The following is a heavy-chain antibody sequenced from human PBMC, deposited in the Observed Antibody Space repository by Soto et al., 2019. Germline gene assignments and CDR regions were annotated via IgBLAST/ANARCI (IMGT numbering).Heavy chain of an antibody. CDR3: GRVGRTAMAP. CDR1: GYTFTSYG. D-gene: IGHD5-18*01. CDR2: INAGNGNT. J-gene: IGHJ5*02. Sequence: ASVKVSCKASGYTFTSYGISWVRQAPGQRLEWMGWINAGNGNTKYSQKFQGRVTITRDTSASTAYMELSSLRSEDTAVYYCGRVGRTAMAPWGQGTLVTVSS. V-gene: IGHV1-3*01.